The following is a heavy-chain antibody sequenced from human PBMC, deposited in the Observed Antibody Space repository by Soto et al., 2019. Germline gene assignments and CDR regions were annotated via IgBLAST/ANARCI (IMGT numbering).Heavy chain of an antibody. Sequence: GSLRLSCAASGFTFSSYAMHWVRQAPGKGLEWVAVISYDGSNKYYADSVKGRFTISRDNSKNTLYLQMNSLRAEDTAVYYCARDKARFLEWLSSQNYYGMDVWGQGTTVTVSS. CDR2: ISYDGSNK. J-gene: IGHJ6*02. D-gene: IGHD3-3*01. V-gene: IGHV3-30-3*01. CDR3: ARDKARFLEWLSSQNYYGMDV. CDR1: GFTFSSYA.